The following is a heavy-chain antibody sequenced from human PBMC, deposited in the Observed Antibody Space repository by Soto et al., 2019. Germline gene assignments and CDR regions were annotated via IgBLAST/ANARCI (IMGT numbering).Heavy chain of an antibody. D-gene: IGHD1-26*01. CDR2: IYKSGDT. V-gene: IGHV3-66*01. Sequence: EVQLVESGGGLVQPGGYLRLSCAASGFTVSSSYLYWVRQAPGKGLEWVSSIYKSGDTYYADSVKGRFTISKDNYKSTLFLQMNSLRAEDTAVYYCARGTVGTTPNWLGPWGQGTRVTVSS. CDR3: ARGTVGTTPNWLGP. J-gene: IGHJ5*02. CDR1: GFTVSSSY.